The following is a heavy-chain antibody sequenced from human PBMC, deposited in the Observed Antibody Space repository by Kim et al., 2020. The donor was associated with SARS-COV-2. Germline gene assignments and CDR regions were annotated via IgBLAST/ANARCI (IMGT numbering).Heavy chain of an antibody. V-gene: IGHV3-23*01. J-gene: IGHJ1*01. CDR1: GFTFSSYA. CDR2: ISGSGGST. D-gene: IGHD2-2*01. CDR3: AKSGIVVVPAAMRAEYFQH. Sequence: GGSLRLSCAASGFTFSSYAMSWVRQAPGKGLEWVSAISGSGGSTYYADSVKGRFTISRDNSKNTLYLQMNSLRAEDTAVYYCAKSGIVVVPAAMRAEYFQHWGQGTLVTVSS.